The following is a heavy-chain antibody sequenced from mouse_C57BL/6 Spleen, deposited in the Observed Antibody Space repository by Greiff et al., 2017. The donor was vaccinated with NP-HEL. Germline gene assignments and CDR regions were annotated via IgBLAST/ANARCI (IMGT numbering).Heavy chain of an antibody. Sequence: QVQLQQSGAELVRPGTSVKMSCKASGYTFTNYWIGWVKQRPGQGLEWIGNIYPGGGYTNYNEKFKGKATLTADKSSSTAYMQFSSLTSEDSAIYNCARWGTKGHFDYWGQGTTLTVSS. V-gene: IGHV1-63*01. CDR3: ARWGTKGHFDY. CDR1: GYTFTNYW. D-gene: IGHD2-14*01. J-gene: IGHJ2*01. CDR2: IYPGGGYT.